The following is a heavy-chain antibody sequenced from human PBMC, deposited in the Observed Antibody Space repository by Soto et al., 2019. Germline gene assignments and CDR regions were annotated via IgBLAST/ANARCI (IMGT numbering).Heavy chain of an antibody. J-gene: IGHJ4*02. Sequence: ASVKVSCKASGGTFSSYAISWVRQAPGQGLEWMGGIIPIFGTANYAQKFQGRVTITADESTSTAYMELSSLRSEDTAVYYCAKASYYYDSSGPIDYWGQGTLVTVPS. CDR2: IIPIFGTA. CDR3: AKASYYYDSSGPIDY. V-gene: IGHV1-69*13. D-gene: IGHD3-22*01. CDR1: GGTFSSYA.